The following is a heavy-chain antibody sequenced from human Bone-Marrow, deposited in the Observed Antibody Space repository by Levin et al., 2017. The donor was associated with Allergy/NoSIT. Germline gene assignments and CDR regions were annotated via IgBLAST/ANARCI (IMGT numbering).Heavy chain of an antibody. J-gene: IGHJ4*02. CDR2: IYYSGST. Sequence: KPSETLSLTCTVSGGSISSYYWSWIRQPPGKGLEWIGYIYYSGSTNYNPSLKSRVTISVDTSKNQFSLKLSSVTAADTAVYYCGYDILTGSSTKGGLWGQGTLVTVSS. D-gene: IGHD3-9*01. CDR1: GGSISSYY. CDR3: GYDILTGSSTKGGL. V-gene: IGHV4-59*08.